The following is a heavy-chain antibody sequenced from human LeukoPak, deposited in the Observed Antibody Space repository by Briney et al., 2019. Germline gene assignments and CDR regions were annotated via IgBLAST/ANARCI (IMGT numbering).Heavy chain of an antibody. CDR3: ARDNGNPGWLPLDY. D-gene: IGHD5-12*01. J-gene: IGHJ4*02. Sequence: ASVTVSCKASGYTFTSYYMHWVRQAPGQGLEWMGIINPSGGSTSYAQKFQGRVTMTRDMSTSTVYMELSSLRPEDTAVYYCARDNGNPGWLPLDYWGQGTLVTVSS. CDR1: GYTFTSYY. CDR2: INPSGGST. V-gene: IGHV1-46*01.